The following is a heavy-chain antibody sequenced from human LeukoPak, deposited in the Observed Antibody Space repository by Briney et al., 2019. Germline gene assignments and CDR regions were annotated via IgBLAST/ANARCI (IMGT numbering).Heavy chain of an antibody. D-gene: IGHD2-2*01. CDR3: ATVDFCSSTSCLLRDY. V-gene: IGHV1-24*01. CDR2: FDPEDGET. CDR1: GYTLTEIS. Sequence: ASVKVSCKVSGYTLTEISMHWVRQAPGKGLEWMGGFDPEDGETIYAQKFRGRVTMTEDTSTDTAYMELSSLRSEDTAVYYCATVDFCSSTSCLLRDYWGQGTLVTVSS. J-gene: IGHJ4*02.